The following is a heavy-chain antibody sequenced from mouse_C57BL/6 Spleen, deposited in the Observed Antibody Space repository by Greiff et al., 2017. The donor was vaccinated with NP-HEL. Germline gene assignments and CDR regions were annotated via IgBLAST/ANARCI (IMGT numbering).Heavy chain of an antibody. Sequence: QVQLQQSGAELVRPGTSVKVSCKASGYAFTNYLIEWVKQRPGQGLEWIGVINPGSGGTNYNEKFKGKATRTADKSSSTAYMQLSSLTSEDSAVYCGARLGATVVATGGFDYWGQGTTLTVSS. D-gene: IGHD1-1*01. CDR3: ARLGATVVATGGFDY. CDR2: INPGSGGT. J-gene: IGHJ2*01. V-gene: IGHV1-54*01. CDR1: GYAFTNYL.